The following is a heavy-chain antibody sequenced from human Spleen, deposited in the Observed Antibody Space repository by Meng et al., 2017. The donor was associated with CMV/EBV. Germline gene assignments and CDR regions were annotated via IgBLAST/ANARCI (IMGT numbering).Heavy chain of an antibody. J-gene: IGHJ5*02. CDR1: RGSSSSSSPY. Sequence: IASRGSSSSSSPYWGWGRQAPGKGLEWIGSMLYGGSTFYNPSLKSRVSISIDVSKNQFSLSLSSVTAADTAVYYCARVWGGDNWFDPWGQGILVTVSS. CDR3: ARVWGGDNWFDP. CDR2: MLYGGST. D-gene: IGHD3-16*01. V-gene: IGHV4-39*07.